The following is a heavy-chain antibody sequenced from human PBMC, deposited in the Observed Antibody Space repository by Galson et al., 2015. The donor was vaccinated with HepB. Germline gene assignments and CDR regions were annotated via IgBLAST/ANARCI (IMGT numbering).Heavy chain of an antibody. Sequence: SLRLSCAASGFTFSSYGMHWVRQAPGKGLEWVAVIWHDGSNKYYADSVKVRFTISRDNSKNTLYLQMNSLRAESTAVYYCAKEGVRDYYGLDVWGQGTTVTVSS. CDR2: IWHDGSNK. V-gene: IGHV3-33*06. J-gene: IGHJ6*02. CDR3: AKEGVRDYYGLDV. D-gene: IGHD3-10*01. CDR1: GFTFSSYG.